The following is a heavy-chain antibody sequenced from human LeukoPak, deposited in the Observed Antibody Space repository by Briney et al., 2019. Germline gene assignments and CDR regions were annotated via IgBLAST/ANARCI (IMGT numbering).Heavy chain of an antibody. D-gene: IGHD3-9*01. CDR1: GYTFTGYY. CDR3: ARWQYDILTPYWFDP. Sequence: ASVKVSCKASGYTFTGYYMHWVRQAPGQGLEWMGWINPNSGGTNYAQKFQGRVTMTRDTSISTAYMELSRLRSDDTAVYYCARWQYDILTPYWFDPWGQGTLVTVSS. V-gene: IGHV1-2*02. CDR2: INPNSGGT. J-gene: IGHJ5*02.